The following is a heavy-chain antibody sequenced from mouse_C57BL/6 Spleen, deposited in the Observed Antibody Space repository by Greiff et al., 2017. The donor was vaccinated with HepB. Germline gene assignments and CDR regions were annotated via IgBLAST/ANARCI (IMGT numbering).Heavy chain of an antibody. Sequence: QVQLQQSGAELVKPGASVKLSCKASGYTFTSYWMQWVKQRPGQGLEWIGEIDPSDSYTNYNQKFKGKATLTVDTSSSTAYMQLSSLTSEDSAVYYCARRIYSNYEESAMDYWGQGTSVTVSS. CDR1: GYTFTSYW. J-gene: IGHJ4*01. CDR3: ARRIYSNYEESAMDY. V-gene: IGHV1-50*01. CDR2: IDPSDSYT. D-gene: IGHD2-5*01.